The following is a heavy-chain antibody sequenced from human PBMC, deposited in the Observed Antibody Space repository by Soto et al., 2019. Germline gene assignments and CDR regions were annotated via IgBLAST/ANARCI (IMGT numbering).Heavy chain of an antibody. V-gene: IGHV4-34*01. Sequence: SETLSLTCAVYGGSFSGYYWSWIRQPPGKGLEWIGYIYHSGSTNYNPSLKSRVTISVDTSKNQFSLKLSSVTAADTAVYYCATMSTVTYYFDYWGQGTLVTVSS. CDR2: IYHSGST. CDR3: ATMSTVTYYFDY. D-gene: IGHD4-17*01. J-gene: IGHJ4*02. CDR1: GGSFSGYY.